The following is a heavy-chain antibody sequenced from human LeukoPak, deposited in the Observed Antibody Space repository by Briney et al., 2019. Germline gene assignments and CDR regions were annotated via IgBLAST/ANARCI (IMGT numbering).Heavy chain of an antibody. Sequence: GASVKVSCKASGYTFTSYGISWVRQAPGQGLEWMGWISAYNGNTNYAQKLQGRVTMTTDTSTSTAYMELRSLRSDDTAVYYCARDVQFLEWLLSHYYYYYGMDVWGQGTTVTVSS. CDR2: ISAYNGNT. CDR3: ARDVQFLEWLLSHYYYYYGMDV. CDR1: GYTFTSYG. J-gene: IGHJ6*02. D-gene: IGHD3-3*01. V-gene: IGHV1-18*01.